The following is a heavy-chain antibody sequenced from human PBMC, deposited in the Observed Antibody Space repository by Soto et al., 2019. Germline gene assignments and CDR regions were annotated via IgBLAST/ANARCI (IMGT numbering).Heavy chain of an antibody. J-gene: IGHJ3*02. CDR3: ARDLPLYTGVFDM. Sequence: SVKGRFTISRDNAKSPLFLQMNSLRTEDTAVYYCARDLPLYTGVFDMWGQGTMVTVSS. D-gene: IGHD2-2*02. V-gene: IGHV3-21*01.